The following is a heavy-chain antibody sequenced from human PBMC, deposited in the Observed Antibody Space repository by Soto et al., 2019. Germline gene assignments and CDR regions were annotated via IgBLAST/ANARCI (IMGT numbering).Heavy chain of an antibody. Sequence: SETLSLTCDVSGFSIKTGYYWGWIRQPPGKGLEWIGAIYHSGTTYFNPSLKSRVTMSVDTSKNHFSLRLTSVAATDTAVYYCARGTNPQDFWGQGTIVTVYS. D-gene: IGHD1-1*01. CDR1: GFSIKTGYY. CDR3: ARGTNPQDF. CDR2: IYHSGTT. V-gene: IGHV4-38-2*01. J-gene: IGHJ4*02.